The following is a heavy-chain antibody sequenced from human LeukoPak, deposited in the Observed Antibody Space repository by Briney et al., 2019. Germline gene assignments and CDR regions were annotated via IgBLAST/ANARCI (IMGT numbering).Heavy chain of an antibody. CDR1: GFTFSRYA. CDR3: AKAAIFCSSTSCHRTPFDY. J-gene: IGHJ4*02. Sequence: GGSLRLSCAASGFTFSRYAMSWVRQAPGKGLEWVSAISGSGGSTYYADSVKGRFTISRDNSKNTLYLQMNSLRAEDTAVYYCAKAAIFCSSTSCHRTPFDYWGQGTLVTVSS. V-gene: IGHV3-23*01. D-gene: IGHD2-2*01. CDR2: ISGSGGST.